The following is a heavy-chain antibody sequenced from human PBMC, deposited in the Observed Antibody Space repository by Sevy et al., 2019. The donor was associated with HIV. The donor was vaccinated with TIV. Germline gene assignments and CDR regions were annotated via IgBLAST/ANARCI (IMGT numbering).Heavy chain of an antibody. Sequence: GGSLRLSCAASGFTFSSYRMTWVRQAPGKGLEWVSCISSNSDYINYADSVKGRFTISRDNARNLLYLQMDSLRAEDTALYYCARAVMEMSTWRSDYWGQGTLVTVSS. CDR2: ISSNSDYI. J-gene: IGHJ4*02. CDR1: GFTFSSYR. D-gene: IGHD3-16*01. CDR3: ARAVMEMSTWRSDY. V-gene: IGHV3-21*03.